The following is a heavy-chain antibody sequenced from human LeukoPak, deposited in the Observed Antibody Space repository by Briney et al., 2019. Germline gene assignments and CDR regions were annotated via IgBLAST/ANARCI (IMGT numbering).Heavy chain of an antibody. V-gene: IGHV1-18*01. CDR2: ISAYNGNT. CDR3: GVVVPAAEGAFDI. Sequence: ASVKVSCKASGYTFTSYGTSWVRQAPGQGLEWMGWISAYNGNTNYAQKLQGRVTMTTDTSTSTAYMELRSLRSDDTAVYYCGVVVPAAEGAFDIWGQGTMVTVSS. J-gene: IGHJ3*02. CDR1: GYTFTSYG. D-gene: IGHD2-2*01.